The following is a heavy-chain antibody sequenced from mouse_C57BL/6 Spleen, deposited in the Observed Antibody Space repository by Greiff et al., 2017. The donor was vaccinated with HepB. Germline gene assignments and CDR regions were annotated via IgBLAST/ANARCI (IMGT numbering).Heavy chain of an antibody. D-gene: IGHD1-1*01. CDR1: GYTFTSYW. CDR2: IYPSDSET. V-gene: IGHV1-61*01. Sequence: VKLQQPGAELVRPGSSVKLSCKASGYTFTSYWMDWVKQRPGQGLEWIGNIYPSDSETHYNQKFKDKATLTVDKSSSTAYMQLSSLTSEDSAVYYCARLTTVKTWFAYWGQGTLVTVSA. CDR3: ARLTTVKTWFAY. J-gene: IGHJ3*01.